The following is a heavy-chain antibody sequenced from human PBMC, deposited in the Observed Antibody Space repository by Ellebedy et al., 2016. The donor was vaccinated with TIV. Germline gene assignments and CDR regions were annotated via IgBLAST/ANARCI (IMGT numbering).Heavy chain of an antibody. CDR1: GITFSSYW. CDR3: ARLYCPSNSCYDY. CDR2: IKDDGSDK. D-gene: IGHD2-2*01. Sequence: GESLKISXEASGITFSSYWMSWIRQAPGKGLEWVANIKDDGSDKFYVDSVEGRFTISRDNAKNSLFLQLTSLRAEDTALYYCARLYCPSNSCYDYWGQGTLVTVSS. V-gene: IGHV3-7*01. J-gene: IGHJ4*02.